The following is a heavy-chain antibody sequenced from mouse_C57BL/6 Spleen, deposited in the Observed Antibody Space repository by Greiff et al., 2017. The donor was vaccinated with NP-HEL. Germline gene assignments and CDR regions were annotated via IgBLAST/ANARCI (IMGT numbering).Heavy chain of an antibody. Sequence: VQLQQPGAELVRPGSSVKLSCKASGYTFTSYWMHWVKQRPIQGLEWIGNIDPSDSETHYNQKFKDKATLTVDKSSSTAYMQLSSLTSEDSAVYYCARSPSHYYGSSYWYFDVWGTGTTVTVSS. J-gene: IGHJ1*03. CDR1: GYTFTSYW. CDR3: ARSPSHYYGSSYWYFDV. D-gene: IGHD1-1*01. V-gene: IGHV1-52*01. CDR2: IDPSDSET.